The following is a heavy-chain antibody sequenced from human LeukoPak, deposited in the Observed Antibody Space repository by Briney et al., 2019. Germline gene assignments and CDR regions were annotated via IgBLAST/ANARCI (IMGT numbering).Heavy chain of an antibody. J-gene: IGHJ4*02. CDR2: IYSGGNT. V-gene: IGHV3-53*01. Sequence: PGGSLRLSCTASGFSVSHNYMNWVRQAPGKGVKWVALIYSGGNTHYADSVKGRFTISRDNSKNTLYLQMSSLRVEDTAVHYCTRDTPGIAASVSGGWGQGTLVTVSS. CDR1: GFSVSHNY. D-gene: IGHD6-13*01. CDR3: TRDTPGIAASVSGG.